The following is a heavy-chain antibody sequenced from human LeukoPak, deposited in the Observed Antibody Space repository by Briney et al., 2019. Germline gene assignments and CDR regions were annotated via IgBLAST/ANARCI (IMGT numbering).Heavy chain of an antibody. CDR3: ASPLFPTRRWDVLVALDY. CDR1: VYSFATYG. D-gene: IGHD1-26*01. CDR2: ISAYNGDT. J-gene: IGHJ4*02. Sequence: GASVKVSFKASVYSFATYGISWERQAPGQGLEWMGWISAYNGDTNYAQKFQGRVTMTEDTSTDTAYMELSSLRSEDTAVYYCASPLFPTRRWDVLVALDYWGQGTLVTVSS. V-gene: IGHV1-18*01.